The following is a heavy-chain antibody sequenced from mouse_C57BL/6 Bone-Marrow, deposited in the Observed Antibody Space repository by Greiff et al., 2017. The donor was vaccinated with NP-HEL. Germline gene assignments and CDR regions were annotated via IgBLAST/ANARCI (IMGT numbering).Heavy chain of an antibody. V-gene: IGHV1-59*01. D-gene: IGHD3-3*01. CDR2: IDPSDSYT. CDR3: ARRGDFYYAMDY. CDR1: GYTFTSYW. Sequence: VKLQQPGAELVRPGTSVKLSCKASGYTFTSYWMHWVKQRPGQGLEWIGVIDPSDSYTNYNQKFKGKATLTVDTSSSTAYMQLSSLTSEDSAVYYCARRGDFYYAMDYWGQGTSVTVSS. J-gene: IGHJ4*01.